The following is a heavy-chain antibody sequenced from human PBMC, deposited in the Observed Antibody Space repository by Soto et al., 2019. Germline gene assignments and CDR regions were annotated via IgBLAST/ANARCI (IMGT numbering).Heavy chain of an antibody. CDR1: NASISSSNW. Sequence: SETLSLTCTVSNASISSSNWWSWVRQPPGKGLEWIGEIYHSGSTIYNPSLKSRVTLSVDKSKNQFSLNLTSVTAADTAVYYCARDGLAGAFDFWGQGTLVTVSS. CDR3: ARDGLAGAFDF. D-gene: IGHD6-19*01. J-gene: IGHJ4*02. V-gene: IGHV4-4*02. CDR2: IYHSGST.